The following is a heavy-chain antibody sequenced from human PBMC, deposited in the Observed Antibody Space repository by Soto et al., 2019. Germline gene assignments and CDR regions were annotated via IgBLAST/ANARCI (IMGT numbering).Heavy chain of an antibody. CDR2: IGSSSSYI. Sequence: PGGSLRLSCAASGFTFSSYSMNWVRQAPGKGLEWVSSIGSSSSYIYYADSVKGRFTISRDNAKNSLYLQMNSLRAEDTAVYYCATLTMVRGAPDSWGQGTLVTVSS. CDR1: GFTFSSYS. D-gene: IGHD3-10*01. V-gene: IGHV3-21*01. CDR3: ATLTMVRGAPDS. J-gene: IGHJ4*02.